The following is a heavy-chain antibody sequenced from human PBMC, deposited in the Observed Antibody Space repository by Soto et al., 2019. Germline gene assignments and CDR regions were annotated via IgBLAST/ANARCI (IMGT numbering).Heavy chain of an antibody. Sequence: GGSLRLSCAASGFTSSSYTMNWVRQAPGKGLEWVSSISSSSSYIYYADSVKGRFTISRDNAKKSLYLQMNSLRAEDTAVYYCASTYSGRTDYYHYYGMDVWRQGTTVTVSS. V-gene: IGHV3-21*01. CDR3: ASTYSGRTDYYHYYGMDV. J-gene: IGHJ6*02. CDR2: ISSSSSYI. D-gene: IGHD5-12*01. CDR1: GFTSSSYT.